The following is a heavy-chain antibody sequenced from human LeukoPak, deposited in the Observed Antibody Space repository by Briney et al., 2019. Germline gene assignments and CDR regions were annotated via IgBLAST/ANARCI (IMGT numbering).Heavy chain of an antibody. V-gene: IGHV3-7*01. J-gene: IGHJ4*02. CDR2: IKEDGSEK. CDR1: GFTFSNYW. Sequence: GGSLRLSCAASGFTFSNYWMSWVRQAPGKGLEWVANIKEDGSEKYYVDSVKGRFTISRDNARNSLYLQMNSLRAEDTAVYYCASGRQLGYWGRGIRVTVSS. D-gene: IGHD6-13*01. CDR3: ASGRQLGY.